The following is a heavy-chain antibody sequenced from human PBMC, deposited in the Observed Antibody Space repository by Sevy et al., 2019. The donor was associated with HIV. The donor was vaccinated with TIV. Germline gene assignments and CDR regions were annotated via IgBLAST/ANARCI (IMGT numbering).Heavy chain of an antibody. Sequence: GGSLRLSCAASGFTFSSYWMHWVRQAPGKGLVWVSRINSDGSSTSYADSVKGRFPISRDNAKNTLYLQMNSLRAEDTAVYYCARASGYSSSWYIWYFDLWGRGTLVTVSS. J-gene: IGHJ2*01. V-gene: IGHV3-74*01. CDR2: INSDGSST. CDR3: ARASGYSSSWYIWYFDL. CDR1: GFTFSSYW. D-gene: IGHD6-13*01.